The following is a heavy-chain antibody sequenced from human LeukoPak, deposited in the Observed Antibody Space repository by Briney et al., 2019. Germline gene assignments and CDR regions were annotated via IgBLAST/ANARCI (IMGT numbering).Heavy chain of an antibody. CDR1: GYTLTELS. J-gene: IGHJ4*02. D-gene: IGHD6-6*01. CDR3: ARYSSSSTFFDY. CDR2: FDPEDGET. V-gene: IGHV1-24*01. Sequence: ASVKVSCKVSGYTLTELSMHWVRQAPGKGLEWMGGFDPEDGETIYAQKFQGRVTMTEDTSTDTAYMELSSLRSEDTAVYYCARYSSSSTFFDYWGQGTLVTVSS.